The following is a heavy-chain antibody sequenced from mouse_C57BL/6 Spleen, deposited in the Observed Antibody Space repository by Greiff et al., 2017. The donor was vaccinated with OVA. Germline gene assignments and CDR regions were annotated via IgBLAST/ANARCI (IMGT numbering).Heavy chain of an antibody. CDR1: GYSFTGYY. J-gene: IGHJ2*01. Sequence: VQLQQSGPELVKPGASVKISCKASGYSFTGYYMNWVQQSPEKSLEWIGEINPSTGGTTYNQKFNAKATLTVDKSSSTAYMQLKSLTSEDSAVYYCARDPYWGQGTTLTVSS. CDR3: ARDPY. V-gene: IGHV1-42*01. CDR2: INPSTGGT.